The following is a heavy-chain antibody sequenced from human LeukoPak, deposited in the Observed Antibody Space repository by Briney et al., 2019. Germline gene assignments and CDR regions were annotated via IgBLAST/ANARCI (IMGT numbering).Heavy chain of an antibody. Sequence: GGSLRLSCAAFGLTFTNAWMSWVRRAPGKGLEWVGRIKSQTAGGTTGYAAPVKGRFTMSRDDSKNTVYLQVNSLKTEDTAVYYCTTPYGSGSYLNAFEIWGQGTMVTVSS. J-gene: IGHJ3*02. V-gene: IGHV3-15*01. D-gene: IGHD3-10*01. CDR2: IKSQTAGGTT. CDR1: GLTFTNAW. CDR3: TTPYGSGSYLNAFEI.